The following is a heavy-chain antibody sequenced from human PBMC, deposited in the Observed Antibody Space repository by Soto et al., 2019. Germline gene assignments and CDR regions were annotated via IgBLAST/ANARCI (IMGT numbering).Heavy chain of an antibody. Sequence: SETLSLTCTVSGASISGFYWSWIRKSAGKGLEWIGRIYATGTTDYNPSLKSRVMMSVDTSKKQSSLKLRSVTAADTAVYYCVRDGTKTLRDWFDPWGQGMPVTVSS. V-gene: IGHV4-4*07. J-gene: IGHJ5*02. CDR3: VRDGTKTLRDWFDP. CDR1: GASISGFY. D-gene: IGHD1-1*01. CDR2: IYATGTT.